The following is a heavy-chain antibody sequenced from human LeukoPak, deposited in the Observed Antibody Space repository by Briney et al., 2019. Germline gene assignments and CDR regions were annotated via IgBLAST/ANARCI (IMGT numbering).Heavy chain of an antibody. Sequence: ASVKVSCKASGYTFTGYYMHWVRQAPGQGLEWMGWMNPNSGNTGYAQKFQGRVTMTRNTSISTAYMELSSLRSEDTAVYYCARGVQLVVVVAEFDYWGQGTLVTVSS. CDR3: ARGVQLVVVVAEFDY. J-gene: IGHJ4*02. CDR2: MNPNSGNT. V-gene: IGHV1-8*02. CDR1: GYTFTGYY. D-gene: IGHD2-15*01.